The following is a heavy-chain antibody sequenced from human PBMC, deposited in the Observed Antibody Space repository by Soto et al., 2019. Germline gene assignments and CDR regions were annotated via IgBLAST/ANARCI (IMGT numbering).Heavy chain of an antibody. CDR1: GFPLSVYS. J-gene: IGHJ5*02. CDR3: ASGYLAHSLDL. V-gene: IGHV3-48*02. D-gene: IGHD6-13*01. CDR2: IGTSGSPI. Sequence: PVWSLRLSWSASGFPLSVYSMDWVRQAPGKGLEWISHIGTSGSPIYYADSASGRFTISRDNAQNSLYLQMNSLRDEDTAVYYCASGYLAHSLDLCGQGTLVTVS.